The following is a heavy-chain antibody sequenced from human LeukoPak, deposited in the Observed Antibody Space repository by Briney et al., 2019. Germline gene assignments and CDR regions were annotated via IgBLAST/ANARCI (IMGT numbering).Heavy chain of an antibody. V-gene: IGHV1-69*04. D-gene: IGHD1-1*01. CDR1: GGTFSSYT. J-gene: IGHJ5*02. Sequence: SVKVSYKASGGTFSSYTISWVRQAPGQGLEWMGRIIPILGIANYAQKFQGRVTITADKSTSTAYMELSSLRSEDTAVYYCARDLERTSFPFDPWGQGTLVTVSS. CDR2: IIPILGIA. CDR3: ARDLERTSFPFDP.